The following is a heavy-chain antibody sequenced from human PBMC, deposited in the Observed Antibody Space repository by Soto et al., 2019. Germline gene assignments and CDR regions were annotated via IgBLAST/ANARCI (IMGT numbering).Heavy chain of an antibody. Sequence: PSETLSLTCTVSGGSISNYYWSWIRQPPGKGLEWIGYIYFTGSTRYNSSLKSRVTISVDTSKNQFSLKLYSVTAADTAVYYCARVGSGYVRGFDYWGQGILGT. V-gene: IGHV4-59*01. CDR2: IYFTGST. CDR3: ARVGSGYVRGFDY. J-gene: IGHJ4*02. CDR1: GGSISNYY. D-gene: IGHD5-12*01.